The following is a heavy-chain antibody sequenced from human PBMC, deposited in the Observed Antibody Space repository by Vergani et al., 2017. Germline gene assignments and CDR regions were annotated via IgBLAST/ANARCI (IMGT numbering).Heavy chain of an antibody. CDR2: IYPADSDI. Sequence: EVELVQSGPEMRKPGASLTISCKGSEYSFGNYWIGWVRQMPGKGLEWMGIIYPADSDIRYSPSFQGQVTISADKSISTAFLQWDSLKASDTALYYCARHTTYSDSWGQGTLVTVSS. CDR3: ARHTTYSDS. D-gene: IGHD1-1*01. V-gene: IGHV5-51*01. J-gene: IGHJ4*02. CDR1: EYSFGNYW.